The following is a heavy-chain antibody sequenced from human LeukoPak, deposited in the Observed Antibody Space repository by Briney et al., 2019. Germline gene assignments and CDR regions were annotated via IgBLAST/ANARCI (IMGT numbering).Heavy chain of an antibody. J-gene: IGHJ6*03. Sequence: SETLSLTCTVSGYSISSGYYWSWIRQPAGKGLEWIGRIYTSGSTNYNPSLKSRVTISVDTSKNQFSLKLSSVTAADTAVYYCAREEGGYSSSWFNYYMDVWGKGTTVTISS. V-gene: IGHV4-61*02. CDR2: IYTSGST. CDR1: GYSISSGYY. D-gene: IGHD6-13*01. CDR3: AREEGGYSSSWFNYYMDV.